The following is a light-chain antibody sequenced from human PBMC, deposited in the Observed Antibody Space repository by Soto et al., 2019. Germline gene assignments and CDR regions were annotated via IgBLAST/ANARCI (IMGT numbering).Light chain of an antibody. Sequence: QLVLTQSPSASASLGASVKLTCTLSSGHSSYAIAWHQQQPEKGPRYLMKVNSDGSHNKGDGIPDRFSGFSSGAERYLTISSLQSEDEADYYCQTWGAGFSVVFGGGTQLTVL. CDR1: SGHSSYA. CDR3: QTWGAGFSVV. V-gene: IGLV4-69*01. CDR2: VNSDGSH. J-gene: IGLJ2*01.